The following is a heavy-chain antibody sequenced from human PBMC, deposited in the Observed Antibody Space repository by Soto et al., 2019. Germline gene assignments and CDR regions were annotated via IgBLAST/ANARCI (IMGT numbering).Heavy chain of an antibody. V-gene: IGHV1-2*02. CDR1: GYTFTGYY. CDR3: ARDWVFCSGGSCRNWFDP. CDR2: INPNSGGT. D-gene: IGHD2-15*01. Sequence: ASVTVSCKASGYTFTGYYMHWVRQAPGQGLEWMGWINPNSGGTNYAQKFQGRVTMTRDTSISTAYMELSRLRSDDTAVYYCARDWVFCSGGSCRNWFDPWGQGTLVTVSS. J-gene: IGHJ5*02.